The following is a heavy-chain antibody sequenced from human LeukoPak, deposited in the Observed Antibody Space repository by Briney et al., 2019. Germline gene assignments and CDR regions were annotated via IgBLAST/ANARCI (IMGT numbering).Heavy chain of an antibody. CDR2: ISGSGGST. J-gene: IGHJ4*02. Sequence: GGSLRLSCAASGFTFSSYNMSWVRQAPGKGLEWVSAISGSGGSTYYANSVKGRFTISRDNSKNTLYLQMNSLRAEDTAVYYCAKAPFSGAIYYFDDWGQGTLVTVSS. D-gene: IGHD5-12*01. CDR1: GFTFSSYN. CDR3: AKAPFSGAIYYFDD. V-gene: IGHV3-23*01.